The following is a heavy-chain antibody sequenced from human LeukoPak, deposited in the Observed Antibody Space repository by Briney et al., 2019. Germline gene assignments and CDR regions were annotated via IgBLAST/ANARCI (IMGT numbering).Heavy chain of an antibody. V-gene: IGHV3-48*01. CDR3: AREVYTDWYFDL. Sequence: PGGSLRLSCKASGFTFSSYSMNWVRQAPGKGLEWVSYISSSSSTIYYADSVKGRFTISRDNAKNSLYLQMNSLRAEDTAVYYCAREVYTDWYFDLWGRGTLVTVSS. J-gene: IGHJ2*01. CDR1: GFTFSSYS. D-gene: IGHD2-2*02. CDR2: ISSSSSTI.